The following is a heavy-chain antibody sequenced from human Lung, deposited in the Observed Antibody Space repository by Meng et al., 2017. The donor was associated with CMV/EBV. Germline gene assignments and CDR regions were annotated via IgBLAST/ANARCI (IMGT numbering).Heavy chain of an antibody. CDR2: IHINTGNP. D-gene: IGHD6-19*01. CDR3: ARGNGWRFDY. CDR1: GYTFTSSF. V-gene: IGHV7-4-1*01. J-gene: IGHJ4*02. Sequence: QGQLWEAGYVLKRAGESGKVSGQAAGYTFTSSFMNWVRHAPGQGLEWMGWIHINTGNPPYAQGFTGRFVFSLDTSVSTAYLQIDSLKADDTAVYYCARGNGWRFDYWGQGTLVTVSS.